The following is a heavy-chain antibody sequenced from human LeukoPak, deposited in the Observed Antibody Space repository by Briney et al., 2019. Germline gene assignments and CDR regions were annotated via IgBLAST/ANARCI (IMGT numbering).Heavy chain of an antibody. V-gene: IGHV4-61*09. J-gene: IGHJ6*03. CDR3: ARAKKRSGRSRNFYLDV. D-gene: IGHD1-26*01. CDR1: DDPINSGVYY. Sequence: SETLSLTCTVSDDPINSGVYYWNWIRQPAGKGLEWIGHIYTSGSTTNSNPSLKSRVAISLDTSKTHFSLKLSSVTAADTAVYYCARAKKRSGRSRNFYLDVWGKGTTVTVSS. CDR2: IYTSGSTT.